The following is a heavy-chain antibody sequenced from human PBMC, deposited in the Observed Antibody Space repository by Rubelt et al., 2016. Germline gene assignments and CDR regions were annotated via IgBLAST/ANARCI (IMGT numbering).Heavy chain of an antibody. CDR2: INPNSGGT. J-gene: IGHJ5*02. Sequence: QVQLVQSGAEVKKPGASVKVSCKASGYTFTGYYMHWVRQAPGQGLEWMGWINPNSGGTNYAQKFQGMVTMTRDTSVSTAYMELSRLTSDDTAVYYCARSPRYDFEDNWFDPWGQGTLVTVSS. CDR3: ARSPRYDFEDNWFDP. D-gene: IGHD3-3*01. CDR1: GYTFTGYY. V-gene: IGHV1-2*02.